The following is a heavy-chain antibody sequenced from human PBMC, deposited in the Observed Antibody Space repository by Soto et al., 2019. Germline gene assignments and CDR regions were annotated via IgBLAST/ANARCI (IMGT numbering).Heavy chain of an antibody. J-gene: IGHJ6*02. CDR3: ARQDCSSTSCSTHYYYGMEV. CDR2: IYPGDSDT. V-gene: IGHV5-51*01. Sequence: GESLKISCKGSWYSFTCFWIGWVRQMPGKGLEWMGIIYPGDSDTRYSPSFQGQVTISADKSRRTADLQWSRQKASDTAMYCCARQDCSSTSCSTHYYYGMEVWGQGTTVTVSS. CDR1: WYSFTCFW. D-gene: IGHD2-2*01.